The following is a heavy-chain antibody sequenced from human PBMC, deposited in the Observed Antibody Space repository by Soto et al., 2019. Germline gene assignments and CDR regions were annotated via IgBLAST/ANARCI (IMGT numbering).Heavy chain of an antibody. Sequence: QVHLQESGPGLVEPSETLSLTCTVSGVSISTTTYYWGWIRQPPGKGLEWIGSDYYSGTTYYNPSIKSRDTTSMETSKNHFSLALSSLTAADTAIYYCARHGRRWMDTHFFWGQGTLATVSS. J-gene: IGHJ4*02. CDR3: ARHGRRWMDTHFF. CDR1: GVSISTTTYY. D-gene: IGHD5-18*01. CDR2: DYYSGTT. V-gene: IGHV4-39*01.